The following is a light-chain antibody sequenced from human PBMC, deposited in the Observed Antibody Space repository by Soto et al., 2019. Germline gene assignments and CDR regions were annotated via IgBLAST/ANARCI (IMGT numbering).Light chain of an antibody. CDR1: QSISSW. CDR2: DAS. Sequence: DIHMTQSPSTLSASVGDRVTITCRASQSISSWLAWYQQKPGKAPKLLIYDASSLESGVTSRFSGSGSGTAFNITISCLPTDYFASYLCQQYNSYPLFDQGTKMEIK. CDR3: QQYNSYPL. J-gene: IGKJ1*01. V-gene: IGKV1-5*01.